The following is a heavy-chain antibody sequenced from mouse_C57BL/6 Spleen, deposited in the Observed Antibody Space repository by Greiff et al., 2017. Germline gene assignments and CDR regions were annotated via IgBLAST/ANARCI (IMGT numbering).Heavy chain of an antibody. D-gene: IGHD2-4*01. V-gene: IGHV1-59*01. CDR2: IDPSDSYT. CDR1: GYTFTSYW. CDR3: ARSYDYRHYYAMDY. Sequence: QVQLQQPGAELVRPGPSVKLSCKASGYTFTSYWMHWVKQRPGQGLEWIGVIDPSDSYTNYNQKFKGKATLTVDTSSSTAYMQLSSLTSEDSAVYYCARSYDYRHYYAMDYWGQGTSVTVSS. J-gene: IGHJ4*01.